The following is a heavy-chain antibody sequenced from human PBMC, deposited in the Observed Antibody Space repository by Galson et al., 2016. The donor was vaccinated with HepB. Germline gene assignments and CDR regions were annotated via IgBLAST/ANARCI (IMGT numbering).Heavy chain of an antibody. CDR3: AVVVVPAAYVD. Sequence: SETLSLTCTVSGGSVTSGNYYWSWVRQPPGKGLEWIGYIHYSATTSYNPSLKSRVTITVDTSKNQFSLKLSSVTAADPAVYYCAVVVVPAAYVDRGQGTLVTVSS. V-gene: IGHV4-61*01. CDR2: IHYSATT. D-gene: IGHD2-2*01. CDR1: GGSVTSGNYY. J-gene: IGHJ4*02.